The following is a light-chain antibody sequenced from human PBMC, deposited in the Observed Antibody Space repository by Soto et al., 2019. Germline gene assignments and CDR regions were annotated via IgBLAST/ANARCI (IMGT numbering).Light chain of an antibody. V-gene: IGLV2-23*01. CDR3: CSYTGSSTYV. Sequence: QSALTQPASVSGSPGQSITISCTGTSSDVGSYNLVSWYQQHPGKAPKLMIYAGTKRPSGVSNRFSGSKSGNTASLTISGLQAEDEADYYCCSYTGSSTYVFGTGTKLTVL. CDR2: AGT. J-gene: IGLJ1*01. CDR1: SSDVGSYNL.